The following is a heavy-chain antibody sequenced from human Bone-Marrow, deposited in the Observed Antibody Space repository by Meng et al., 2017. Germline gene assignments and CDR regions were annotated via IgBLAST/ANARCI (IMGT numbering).Heavy chain of an antibody. CDR2: ISYDGSNK. V-gene: IGHV3-30*04. CDR1: GSTFSSYA. D-gene: IGHD4-17*01. J-gene: IGHJ4*02. Sequence: GGSLSLSCAASGSTFSSYAMHWVRQAPGKGLEWVAVISYDGSNKYYADSVKGRFTISRDNSKNTLYLQMNGLRAEDTAVYYCARIDYAQDFDYWGQGTLVTVSS. CDR3: ARIDYAQDFDY.